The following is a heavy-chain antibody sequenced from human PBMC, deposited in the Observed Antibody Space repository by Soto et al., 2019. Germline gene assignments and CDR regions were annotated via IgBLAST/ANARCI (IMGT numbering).Heavy chain of an antibody. V-gene: IGHV4-30-4*01. Sequence: PSETLSLTCTVSGGSISSGDYYWSWIRQPPGKGLEWIGYIYYSGSTYYNPSLKSRVTISVDTSKNQFSLKLGSVTAADTAVYYCAREGGTGSWSHFDYWGQGTLVTVSS. CDR2: IYYSGST. CDR3: AREGGTGSWSHFDY. D-gene: IGHD1-26*01. J-gene: IGHJ4*02. CDR1: GGSISSGDYY.